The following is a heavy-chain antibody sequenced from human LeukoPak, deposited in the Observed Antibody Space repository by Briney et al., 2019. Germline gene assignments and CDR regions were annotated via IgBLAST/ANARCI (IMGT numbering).Heavy chain of an antibody. J-gene: IGHJ4*02. Sequence: SGPTLVNPTQTLTLTCTFSGFSLSTSGVGVGWIRQPPGKALEWLALIYWDDDKRYSPSLKSRLTIAKDTSKNQVVLTITNMDPMDTATYYCAHFYSSSSYFDYWGQGTLVTVSS. CDR3: AHFYSSSSYFDY. D-gene: IGHD6-6*01. V-gene: IGHV2-5*02. CDR1: GFSLSTSGVG. CDR2: IYWDDDK.